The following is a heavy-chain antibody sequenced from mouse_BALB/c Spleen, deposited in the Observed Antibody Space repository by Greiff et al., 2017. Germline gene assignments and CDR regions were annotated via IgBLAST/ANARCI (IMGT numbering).Heavy chain of an antibody. V-gene: IGHV2-6-7*01. CDR1: GFSLTGYG. Sequence: VQVVESGPGLVAPSQSLSITCTVSGFSLTGYGVNWVRQPPGKGLEWLGMIWGYGSTDYNSALKSRLSISKDNSKSQVFLKMNSLQTDDTARYYCARVYYDGSRGDLAYWGQGTLVTVSA. CDR3: ARVYYDGSRGDLAY. CDR2: IWGYGST. D-gene: IGHD1-1*01. J-gene: IGHJ3*01.